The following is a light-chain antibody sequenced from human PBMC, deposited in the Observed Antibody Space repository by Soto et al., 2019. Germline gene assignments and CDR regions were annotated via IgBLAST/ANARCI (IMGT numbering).Light chain of an antibody. Sequence: DVQMTQSPSSLSAFVGDRVTITCRASQGIAPYLAWFQQKPGKVPKLLIYATSTLQSGVPSRFSGSGSGTDFTLTVTSLQPEDVGTYYCQKHHSAPLTFGGGTKVDIK. CDR2: ATS. J-gene: IGKJ4*01. CDR3: QKHHSAPLT. V-gene: IGKV1-27*01. CDR1: QGIAPY.